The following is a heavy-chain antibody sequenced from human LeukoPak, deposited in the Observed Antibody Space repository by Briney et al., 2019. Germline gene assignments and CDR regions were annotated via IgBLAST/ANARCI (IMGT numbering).Heavy chain of an antibody. CDR3: AKRLKRNYYYHYAMDV. Sequence: GGSLRLSCAASGFTFKTHAMSWVRQAPGKGLEWVSRIDDSGVIRSYADSVKGRFTISRDNSKMTLTLQMNSLRAEDTAVYYCAKRLKRNYYYHYAMDVWGQGTTVTASS. D-gene: IGHD3-22*01. CDR2: IDDSGVIR. V-gene: IGHV3-23*01. CDR1: GFTFKTHA. J-gene: IGHJ6*02.